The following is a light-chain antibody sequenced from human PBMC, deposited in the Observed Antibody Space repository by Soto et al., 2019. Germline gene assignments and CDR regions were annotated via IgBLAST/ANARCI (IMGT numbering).Light chain of an antibody. Sequence: DIQMTQSPSSLSASVGDRVTITCRASQGISNYLAWYQQKPGQVPKVLTYAASTLQFGVPPRFSGSGSGTEFTLTISSLQPEDVATYYCQKYNSAPLTFGGGTKVDIK. CDR1: QGISNY. CDR3: QKYNSAPLT. CDR2: AAS. V-gene: IGKV1-27*01. J-gene: IGKJ4*01.